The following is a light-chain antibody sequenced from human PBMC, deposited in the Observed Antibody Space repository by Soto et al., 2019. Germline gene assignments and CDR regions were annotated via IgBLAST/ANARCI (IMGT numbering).Light chain of an antibody. J-gene: IGKJ1*01. CDR2: KAA. V-gene: IGKV1-5*03. CDR3: QHYNSYAEA. CDR1: QTISSW. Sequence: DIQMTQSPSTLSGSVGDRVTITCLASQTISSWLAWYQQKPGKAPKPLIYKAATLKSGDPSRFSGSGSGTEVTLTISSLQPDAFATYYCQHYNSYAEAFGQGTKVELK.